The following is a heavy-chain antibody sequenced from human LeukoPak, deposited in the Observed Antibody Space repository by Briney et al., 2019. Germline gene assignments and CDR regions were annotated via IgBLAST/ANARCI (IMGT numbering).Heavy chain of an antibody. CDR2: ISGSGGSI. D-gene: IGHD2-2*01. CDR3: VEDGTIVVVPAFDY. Sequence: GGSLRLSCAASGFTFSSYAMSWVRQAPGKGLEWVSAISGSGGSIYHADSVKGRFTISRDNSKNTLYLQMNSLRAEDTAVYYCVEDGTIVVVPAFDYWGQGTLVTVSS. J-gene: IGHJ4*02. V-gene: IGHV3-23*01. CDR1: GFTFSSYA.